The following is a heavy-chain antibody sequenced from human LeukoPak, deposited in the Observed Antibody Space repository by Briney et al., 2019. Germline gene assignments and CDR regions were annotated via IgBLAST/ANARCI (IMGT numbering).Heavy chain of an antibody. CDR1: GGSISTYY. CDR3: ARSLYYYGSDSFDI. V-gene: IGHV4-59*01. J-gene: IGHJ3*02. D-gene: IGHD3-10*01. CDR2: IYYTGST. Sequence: SETLSLTCTVSGGSISTYYWSWIRQPPGKGLEWIGYIYYTGSTSYNPSLKNRVTISVDTSKNQFSLKLSSVTAADTAVYYCARSLYYYGSDSFDIWGQGTMFTVSS.